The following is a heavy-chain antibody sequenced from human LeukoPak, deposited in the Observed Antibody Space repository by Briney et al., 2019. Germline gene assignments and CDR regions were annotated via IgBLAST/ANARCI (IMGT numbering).Heavy chain of an antibody. CDR1: GYTFTGYY. Sequence: ASVKVSCKASGYTFTGYYMHWVRQAPGQGLEWMGWINPNSGGTNYAQKFQGRVTMTRDTSISTAYMELSRLRSDDTAGYYCERGGAAAGKGALYYFDYWGQGTLVTVSS. CDR2: INPNSGGT. CDR3: ERGGAAAGKGALYYFDY. D-gene: IGHD6-13*01. J-gene: IGHJ4*02. V-gene: IGHV1-2*02.